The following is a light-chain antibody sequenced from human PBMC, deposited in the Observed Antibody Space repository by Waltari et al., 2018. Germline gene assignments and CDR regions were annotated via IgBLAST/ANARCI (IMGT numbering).Light chain of an antibody. V-gene: IGKV4-1*01. Sequence: DIVMTQSPDSLAVSLGVRATITCKSSQSVLYSSNNKNYLAWYQQKPGQPPKLLIYWASTRESGVPDRFSGSGSGTDFTLTISSLQAADVAVYYCQQYYSTPLTFGGGTKVEIK. CDR3: QQYYSTPLT. CDR2: WAS. J-gene: IGKJ4*01. CDR1: QSVLYSSNNKNY.